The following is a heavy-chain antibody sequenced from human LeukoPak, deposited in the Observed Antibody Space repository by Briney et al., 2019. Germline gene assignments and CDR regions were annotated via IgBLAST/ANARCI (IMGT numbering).Heavy chain of an antibody. D-gene: IGHD3-22*01. CDR2: FDPEDGET. J-gene: IGHJ4*02. V-gene: IGHV1-24*01. CDR3: ATMGGAITMTY. Sequence: ASVKVSCKVSGYTLTELSMHWVRQAPGKGLEWMGGFDPEDGETIYAQKFQGRVTTTEDTSTDTAYMELSSLRSEDTAVYYCATMGGAITMTYWGQGTLVTVSS. CDR1: GYTLTELS.